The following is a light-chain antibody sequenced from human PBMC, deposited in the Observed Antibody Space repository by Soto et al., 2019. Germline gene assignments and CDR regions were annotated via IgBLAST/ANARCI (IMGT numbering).Light chain of an antibody. V-gene: IGLV1-47*01. CDR1: SSNIGSNY. CDR2: RNS. CDR3: AAWDDSLSGVV. Sequence: QSVLTQPPSASGTPEQRVTISCSGSSSNIGSNYVYWYQQLPGTVPQLLIYRNSERPSGVPDRFSGSKSGTSASLAISGLRSEDEADYYCAAWDDSLSGVVFGGGTKLTVL. J-gene: IGLJ2*01.